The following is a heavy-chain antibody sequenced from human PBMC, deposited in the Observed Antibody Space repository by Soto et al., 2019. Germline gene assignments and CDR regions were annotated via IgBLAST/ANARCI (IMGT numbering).Heavy chain of an antibody. D-gene: IGHD6-13*01. Sequence: GGSIGLCCAASGVTFCSYGMHGVRQNTGKGLEWVAVISYDESNKYYADSVKGRFTISRDNSKNTLYLQMNSLRAEDTAVYYCAKTTRIAAAGSLYYFDYWSQGTLVTVSS. CDR2: ISYDESNK. V-gene: IGHV3-30*18. CDR3: AKTTRIAAAGSLYYFDY. CDR1: GVTFCSYG. J-gene: IGHJ4*02.